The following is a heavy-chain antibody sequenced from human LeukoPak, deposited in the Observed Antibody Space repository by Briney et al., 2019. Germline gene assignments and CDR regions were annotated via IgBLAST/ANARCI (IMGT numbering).Heavy chain of an antibody. D-gene: IGHD3-9*01. CDR1: GFTFSSYA. CDR2: ISYDGSNK. CDR3: ARQTYNDILTGTKNWFDP. J-gene: IGHJ5*02. V-gene: IGHV3-30*04. Sequence: GGSLRLSCAASGFTFSSYAMHWVRQAPGKGLEWVAVISYDGSNKYYADSVKGRFTISRDNSKNTLYLQMNSLRAEDTAVYYCARQTYNDILTGTKNWFDPWGQGTLVTVSS.